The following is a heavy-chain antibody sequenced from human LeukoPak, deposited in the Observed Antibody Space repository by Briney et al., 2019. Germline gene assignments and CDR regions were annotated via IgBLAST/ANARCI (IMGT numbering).Heavy chain of an antibody. CDR3: ARDKSIPNLDAFDI. CDR2: IKQDGSEK. CDR1: GFIFRRYW. J-gene: IGHJ3*02. Sequence: GWSLRLSCAASGFIFRRYWMTWVRQAPGKGLEWVANIKQDGSEKNYLDSVRGRFTISRDDARNSLYLQMDSLRVEDTAVYYCARDKSIPNLDAFDIWGQGTMVTVSS. V-gene: IGHV3-7*05. D-gene: IGHD1-14*01.